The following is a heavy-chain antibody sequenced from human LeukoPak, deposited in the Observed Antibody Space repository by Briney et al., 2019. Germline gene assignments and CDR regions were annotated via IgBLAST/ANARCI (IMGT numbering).Heavy chain of an antibody. V-gene: IGHV4-61*01. J-gene: IGHJ4*02. CDR1: GYSISSGYY. CDR2: IYYSGST. Sequence: SETLSLTCAVSGYSISSGYYWGWIRQPPGKGLEWIGYIYYSGSTNYNPSLKSRVTISVDTSKNQFSLKLSSVTAADTAVYYCARESTYSRGYFDYWGQGTLVTVSS. D-gene: IGHD6-13*01. CDR3: ARESTYSRGYFDY.